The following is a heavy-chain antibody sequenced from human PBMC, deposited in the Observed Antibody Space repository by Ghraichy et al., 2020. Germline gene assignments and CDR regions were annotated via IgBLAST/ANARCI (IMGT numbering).Heavy chain of an antibody. V-gene: IGHV4-59*01. J-gene: IGHJ5*02. CDR2: IYYRGST. Sequence: SETLSLTCTVSGGSIINYYWSWIRQPPGKGLEWIGYIYYRGSTNYNPSLTSRVTISVDTSRNQFSLKLSSVTAADTAVYYCARGGHDFWSGYTFHWFDPWGQGTLVTVSS. CDR3: ARGGHDFWSGYTFHWFDP. D-gene: IGHD3-3*01. CDR1: GGSIINYY.